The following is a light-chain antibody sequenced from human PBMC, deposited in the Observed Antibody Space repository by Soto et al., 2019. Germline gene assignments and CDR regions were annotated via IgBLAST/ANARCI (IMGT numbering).Light chain of an antibody. V-gene: IGKV1-5*03. Sequence: DMLTTQSPSALGGSLGDRVTITCRASQTISSWFAWYQQKPGKTPKLLIYKASTLKSGVPSRFSGSGSGTEFTLTISSLQPDDFATYYCQQYNSYSITFGQGTRLEIK. CDR1: QTISSW. CDR3: QQYNSYSIT. J-gene: IGKJ5*01. CDR2: KAS.